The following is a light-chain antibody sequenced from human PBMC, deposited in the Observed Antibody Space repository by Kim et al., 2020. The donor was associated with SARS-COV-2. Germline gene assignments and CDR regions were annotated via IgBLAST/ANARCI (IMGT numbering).Light chain of an antibody. Sequence: ASVGDRVTITCQASHDISNYLNWYQQKPEKAPKLLISGASNLEAGVPSRYGGSGSGRDFTFTISSLQPDDIATYYCQQYDDLPFTFGPGTKVDIK. CDR3: QQYDDLPFT. V-gene: IGKV1-33*01. CDR2: GAS. J-gene: IGKJ3*01. CDR1: HDISNY.